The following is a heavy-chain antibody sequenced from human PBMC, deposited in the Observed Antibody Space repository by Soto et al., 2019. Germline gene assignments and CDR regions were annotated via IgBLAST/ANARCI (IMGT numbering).Heavy chain of an antibody. CDR1: GFTFSNYD. V-gene: IGHV3-13*01. CDR2: FVTTGDT. Sequence: VQLVESGGGLVQPGGSLRLSCVASGFTFSNYDMHWVRQPTGKGLEWVSTFVTTGDTYYPGSVKGRFTISRENAKNSLYLQMNSLRAEDTAVYYCARSSWNYGMDVW. D-gene: IGHD2-15*01. CDR3: ARSSWNYGMDV. J-gene: IGHJ6*01.